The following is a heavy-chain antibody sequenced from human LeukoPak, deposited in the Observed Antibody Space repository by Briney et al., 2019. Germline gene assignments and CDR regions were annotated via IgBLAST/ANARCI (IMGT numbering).Heavy chain of an antibody. D-gene: IGHD2-2*01. CDR1: GFTFSSYG. J-gene: IGHJ4*02. V-gene: IGHV3-30*03. CDR2: ISYDGSNK. Sequence: GGSLRLSCAASGFTFSSYGMHWVRQAPGKGPEWVAVISYDGSNKYYADSVKGRFTISRDNSKNTLYLQMNSLRAEDSAVYYCVRDWYYAPDYWGQGTLVTVSS. CDR3: VRDWYYAPDY.